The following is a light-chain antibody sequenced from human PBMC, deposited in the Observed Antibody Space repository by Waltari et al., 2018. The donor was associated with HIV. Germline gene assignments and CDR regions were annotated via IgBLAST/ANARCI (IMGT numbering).Light chain of an antibody. V-gene: IGKV3-15*01. CDR3: QQYYDWPRT. CDR1: HNIKTN. J-gene: IGKJ1*01. Sequence: EIVLTQSPATLSGSPGARANPSCRASHNIKTNLAWYQQKPGQPPRLLIHGASTTASGVAARFSGSGSGTEFTLTISSLQSADSAIYYCQQYYDWPRTFGQGTKV. CDR2: GAS.